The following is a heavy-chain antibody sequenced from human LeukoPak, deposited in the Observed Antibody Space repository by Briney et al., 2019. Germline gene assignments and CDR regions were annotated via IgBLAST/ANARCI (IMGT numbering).Heavy chain of an antibody. Sequence: SETLSLTCTVSGGSISSYYWSWIRQPPGKGLEWIGYIYYSGSTNYNPSPKSRVTISVDTSKNQFSLKLSSVTAADTAVYYCARAFPYCSGGSCYSEAFDIWGQGTMVTVSS. CDR1: GGSISSYY. CDR2: IYYSGST. D-gene: IGHD2-15*01. CDR3: ARAFPYCSGGSCYSEAFDI. V-gene: IGHV4-59*08. J-gene: IGHJ3*02.